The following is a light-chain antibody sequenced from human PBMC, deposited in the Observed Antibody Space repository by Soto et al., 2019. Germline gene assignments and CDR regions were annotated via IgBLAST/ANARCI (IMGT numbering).Light chain of an antibody. J-gene: IGKJ5*01. CDR2: GAS. V-gene: IGKV3-15*01. CDR3: QQYNNWPPKYT. Sequence: SPGERATLSCRASQSVSSNLAWYQQKPGQAPRLLIYGASTRATGIPARFSGSGSGTEFTLTISSLQSEDFAVYYCQQYNNWPPKYTFGQETRLEIK. CDR1: QSVSSN.